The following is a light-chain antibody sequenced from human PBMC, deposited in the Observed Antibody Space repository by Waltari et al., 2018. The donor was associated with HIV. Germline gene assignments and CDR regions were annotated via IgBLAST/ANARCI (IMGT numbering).Light chain of an antibody. V-gene: IGLV2-23*02. CDR2: EVN. Sequence: QSALTQPASVSGSPGQSITISCTGTSSDVGSYNLVSWSQQPPGKAPNFMIYEVNKLPLGVPNRCAGYKSGNTSSLTSSGLQAEDEADYDCCSYAGNRMYWVFGGGTKLTVL. J-gene: IGLJ3*02. CDR1: SSDVGSYNL. CDR3: CSYAGNRMYWV.